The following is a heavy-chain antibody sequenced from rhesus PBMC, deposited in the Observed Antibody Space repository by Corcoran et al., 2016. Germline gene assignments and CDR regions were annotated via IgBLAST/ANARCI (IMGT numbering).Heavy chain of an antibody. Sequence: QEQLVQSGAEVKKPGASVKVYCKASGYIFTSYAISWLRQAPGQGFGWMGGIHPCYGSTSYAQKFQGRVTITADMSTSTVYMEVSSLRSEDMAVYYCARGILYSNWYFDIRGPGTPITISS. V-gene: IGHV1-70*01. CDR1: GYIFTSYA. D-gene: IGHD2-21*01. CDR2: IHPCYGST. J-gene: IGHJ2*01. CDR3: ARGILYSNWYFDI.